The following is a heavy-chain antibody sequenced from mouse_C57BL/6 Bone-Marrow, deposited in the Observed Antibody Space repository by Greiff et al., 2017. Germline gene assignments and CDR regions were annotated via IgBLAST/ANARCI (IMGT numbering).Heavy chain of an antibody. CDR2: IDPETGGT. Sequence: VQLKESGAELVRPGASVTLSCKASGYTFTDYEMHWVKQTPVHGLEWIGAIDPETGGTAYNQKFKGKAILTADKSSSTAYMERRSLTSEDSAVYYCTRGGNPSWFAYWGQGTLVTVSA. CDR3: TRGGNPSWFAY. V-gene: IGHV1-15*01. CDR1: GYTFTDYE. J-gene: IGHJ3*01.